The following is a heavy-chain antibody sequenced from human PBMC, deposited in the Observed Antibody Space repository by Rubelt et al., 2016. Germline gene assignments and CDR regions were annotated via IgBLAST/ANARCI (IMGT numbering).Heavy chain of an antibody. Sequence: QVQLQQWGAGLLKPSETLSLTCAVYGGSFSGYYWSWIRQPPGKGLEWIGEINHSGSTNYNPALKRRVTMSVDPPKNQFSLKLSSLTAADTAVYYCASRATLQLGYYGMDVWGQGTTVTVSS. J-gene: IGHJ6*02. CDR1: GGSFSGYY. D-gene: IGHD4-11*01. CDR2: INHSGST. CDR3: ASRATLQLGYYGMDV. V-gene: IGHV4-34*01.